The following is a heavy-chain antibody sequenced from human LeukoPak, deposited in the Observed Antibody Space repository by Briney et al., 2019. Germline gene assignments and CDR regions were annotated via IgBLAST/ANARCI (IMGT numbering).Heavy chain of an antibody. Sequence: GGSLRLSCATSGFTFNNYNMNWVRQAPGRALEWVSSITSNGTYIFYADSVKGRLTISRDNAKNSLYLQMNSLGPEDTAVYYCARDPYSGNYGNYYYYYMDVWGKGTTVTISS. V-gene: IGHV3-21*01. J-gene: IGHJ6*03. CDR3: ARDPYSGNYGNYYYYYMDV. D-gene: IGHD1-26*01. CDR1: GFTFNNYN. CDR2: ITSNGTYI.